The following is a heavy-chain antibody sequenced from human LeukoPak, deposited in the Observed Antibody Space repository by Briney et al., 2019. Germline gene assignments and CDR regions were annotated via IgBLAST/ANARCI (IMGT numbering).Heavy chain of an antibody. CDR2: IYSGGST. V-gene: IGHV3-66*01. J-gene: IGHJ5*02. D-gene: IGHD6-13*01. CDR3: ARGLKGSSWYGRRWFDP. Sequence: GGSLRLSCAASGFTVSSNYMSWVRQAPVKGLEWVSVIYSGGSTYYADSVKGRFTISRDNSKNTLYLQMNSLRAEDTAVYYCARGLKGSSWYGRRWFDPWGQGTLVTVSS. CDR1: GFTVSSNY.